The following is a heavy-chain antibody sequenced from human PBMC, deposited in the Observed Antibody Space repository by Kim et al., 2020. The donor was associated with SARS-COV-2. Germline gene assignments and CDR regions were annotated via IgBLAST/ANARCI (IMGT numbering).Heavy chain of an antibody. CDR1: GFTVSTYA. J-gene: IGHJ4*02. CDR3: AKVRDCGGGVCVLNPGYYFDY. V-gene: IGHV3-23*01. CDR2: LISAGMT. D-gene: IGHD2-21*01. Sequence: GGSLRLSCVASGFTVSTYALSWVRQAPGKGPEWVSGLISAGMTYTADSVKGRFTISRDSSKNTVYLQMNSLRAEDTAVYYCAKVRDCGGGVCVLNPGYYFDYWGQGTLVTVSS.